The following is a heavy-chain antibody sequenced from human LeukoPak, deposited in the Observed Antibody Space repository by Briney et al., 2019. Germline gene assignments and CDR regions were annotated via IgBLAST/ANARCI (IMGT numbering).Heavy chain of an antibody. CDR1: GGTFSSYA. D-gene: IGHD2-15*01. Sequence: ASVKVSCKASGGTFSSYAISWVRQAPGQGLEWMGGIIPIFGTANYAQKLQGRVTITADESTSTAYMELSSLRSEDTAVYYCARDLGYCSGGSCPEGNYYYMDVWGKGTTVTVSS. CDR3: ARDLGYCSGGSCPEGNYYYMDV. V-gene: IGHV1-69*13. CDR2: IIPIFGTA. J-gene: IGHJ6*03.